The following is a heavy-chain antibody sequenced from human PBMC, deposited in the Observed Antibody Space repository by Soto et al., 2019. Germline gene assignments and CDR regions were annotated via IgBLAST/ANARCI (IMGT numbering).Heavy chain of an antibody. J-gene: IGHJ6*02. V-gene: IGHV1-69*13. D-gene: IGHD2-15*01. CDR3: ARAPGGYYYGMDV. CDR1: GGTFSSYA. Sequence: SVKVSCKASGGTFSSYAISWVRQAPGQGLEWMGGIIPIFGTANYAQKFQGRVTITADESTSTAYMELSSLRSENTAVYYCARAPGGYYYGMDVWGQGTTVTVSS. CDR2: IIPIFGTA.